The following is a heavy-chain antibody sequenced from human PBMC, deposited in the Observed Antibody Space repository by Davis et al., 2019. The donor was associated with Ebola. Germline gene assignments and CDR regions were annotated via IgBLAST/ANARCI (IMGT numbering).Heavy chain of an antibody. CDR2: IYSCGST. J-gene: IGHJ4*02. CDR3: ASRGSYFDY. D-gene: IGHD3-16*01. CDR1: GFTVSSNY. V-gene: IGHV3-66*03. Sequence: GESLKISCAASGFTVSSNYMSWVRQAPGKGLEWVSVIYSCGSTYYADSVKGRFTISRDNSKNTLYLQMNSLRAEDTAVYYCASRGSYFDYWGQGTLVTVSS.